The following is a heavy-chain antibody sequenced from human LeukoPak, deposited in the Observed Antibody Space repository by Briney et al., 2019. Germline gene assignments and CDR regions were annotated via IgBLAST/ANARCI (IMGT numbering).Heavy chain of an antibody. D-gene: IGHD6-6*01. CDR1: GGSFSGYY. V-gene: IGHV4-34*01. J-gene: IGHJ6*03. CDR3: ARGRMAARPGFYYYYYMDV. CDR2: INHSGST. Sequence: PSESLSLTYAVYGGSFSGYYWSWIRQPPGKGLEWIGEINHSGSTNYNPSLKSRVTISVDTSKNQFSLKLSSVTAADTAVYYCARGRMAARPGFYYYYYMDVWGKGTTVTVSS.